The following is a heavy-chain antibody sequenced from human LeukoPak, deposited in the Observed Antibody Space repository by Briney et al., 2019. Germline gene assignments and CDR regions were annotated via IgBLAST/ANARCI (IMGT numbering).Heavy chain of an antibody. CDR3: ARDREDIVVVTARWFDP. D-gene: IGHD2-21*02. V-gene: IGHV3-21*01. J-gene: IGHJ5*02. Sequence: PGGSLRLSCAASGFTFSRHTMNWVRQAPGKGLEWVSSISSSSSYIYYADSVKGRFTISRDNAKNSLYLQMNSLRAEDTAVYYCARDREDIVVVTARWFDPWGQGTLVTVSS. CDR1: GFTFSRHT. CDR2: ISSSSSYI.